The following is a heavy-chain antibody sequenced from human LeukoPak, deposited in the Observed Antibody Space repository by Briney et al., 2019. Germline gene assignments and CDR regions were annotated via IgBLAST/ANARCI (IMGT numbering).Heavy chain of an antibody. Sequence: GGSLRLSCSASAFTSSNYWMSWVRPARGKGLEWEANIKEDGSGINYVDSVKGRFTITRDNAKNSLYLQMNRLRVDDTAVYYCARYRGYSTFDFWGQGTLVTVSS. V-gene: IGHV3-7*01. D-gene: IGHD4-23*01. CDR3: ARYRGYSTFDF. J-gene: IGHJ4*02. CDR1: AFTSSNYW. CDR2: IKEDGSGI.